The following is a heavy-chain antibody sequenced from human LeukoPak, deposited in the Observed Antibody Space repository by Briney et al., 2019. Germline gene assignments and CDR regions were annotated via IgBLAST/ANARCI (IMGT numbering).Heavy chain of an antibody. CDR1: AYTLTGYY. CDR2: IIPNSGGT. J-gene: IGHJ4*02. CDR3: ARMLTLHCYDSSGPFDY. V-gene: IGHV1-2*02. Sequence: ASVNVSCKASAYTLTGYYMHWVRQAPGQGLEWMGWIIPNSGGTNYAQKFQGRLTMTTDTSISTAYMELSRLRSDDTAIYYCARMLTLHCYDSSGPFDYWGQGTLVTVSS. D-gene: IGHD3-22*01.